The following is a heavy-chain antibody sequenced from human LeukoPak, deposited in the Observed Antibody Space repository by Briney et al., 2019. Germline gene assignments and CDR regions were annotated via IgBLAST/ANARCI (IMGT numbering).Heavy chain of an antibody. CDR2: IYYSGGT. CDR3: PRLVAYCSSASCTDF. CDR1: VGSITSYY. J-gene: IGHJ4*02. Sequence: SESLSLTCTVSVGSITSYYWSWVREPPGKGLECIGYIYYSGGTIYNTSLKSRVTISLDTSRKQLSLKLSSVTTADTAVYYCPRLVAYCSSASCTDFWGQGTLVTVSS. V-gene: IGHV4-59*01. D-gene: IGHD2-2*01.